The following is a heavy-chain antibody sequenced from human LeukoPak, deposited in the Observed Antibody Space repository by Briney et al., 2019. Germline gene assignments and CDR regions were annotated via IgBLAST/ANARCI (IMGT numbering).Heavy chain of an antibody. CDR1: GYTFTGYY. J-gene: IGHJ4*02. D-gene: IGHD3-3*01. V-gene: IGHV1-2*02. CDR3: ARGSTVFGVVIISISPFDY. CDR2: INPNSGGT. Sequence: ASVKVSCKASGYTFTGYYMHWVRQAPGQGLEWMGWINPNSGGTNYAQKFQGRVTMTRDTSISTAYMELSRLRSDDTAVYYCARGSTVFGVVIISISPFDYWGQGTLVTVSS.